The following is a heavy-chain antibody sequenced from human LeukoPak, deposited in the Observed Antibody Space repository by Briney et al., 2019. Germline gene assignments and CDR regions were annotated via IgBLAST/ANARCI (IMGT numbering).Heavy chain of an antibody. V-gene: IGHV3-21*01. J-gene: IGHJ4*02. D-gene: IGHD4-17*01. CDR3: ARDSDYGDCDY. CDR2: SSSSSSYI. Sequence: GGSLRLSCAASGFTFSSYSMNWVRQAPGKGLEWVSSSSSSSSYIYYADSVKGRFTISRDNAKNSLYLQMNSLRAEDTAVYYCARDSDYGDCDYWGQGTLVTVSS. CDR1: GFTFSSYS.